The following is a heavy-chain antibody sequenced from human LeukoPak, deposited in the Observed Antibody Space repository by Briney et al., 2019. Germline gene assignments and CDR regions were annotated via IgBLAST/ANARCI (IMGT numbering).Heavy chain of an antibody. CDR2: MSHVGRNN. J-gene: IGHJ6*02. Sequence: GGSLRLSCVASEFSFSSYAMHWVRQAPGKGLEWVAAMSHVGRNNYHSDSVKGRFTISRDNAKNTLYLQMNSLRAEDTAVYYCAKATYYYDNSGYYSYYYGMDAWGQGTTVTVSS. V-gene: IGHV3-30-3*01. D-gene: IGHD3-22*01. CDR3: AKATYYYDNSGYYSYYYGMDA. CDR1: EFSFSSYA.